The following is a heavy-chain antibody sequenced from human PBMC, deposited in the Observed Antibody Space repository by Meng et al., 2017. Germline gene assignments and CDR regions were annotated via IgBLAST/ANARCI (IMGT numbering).Heavy chain of an antibody. J-gene: IGHJ4*02. V-gene: IGHV4-4*02. Sequence: QAALAVAGPALVKPVGTVSLRCSVSGGHCRSSYWWRSVRRPPGKGLEWIGEIYHSGSTNYNPSLKSRVTISVDKSKNQFSLKLSAVTAADTAVYYCARDGRSWDWGQGTLVTVSS. CDR3: ARDGRSWD. CDR2: IYHSGST. D-gene: IGHD7-27*01. CDR1: GGHCRSSYW.